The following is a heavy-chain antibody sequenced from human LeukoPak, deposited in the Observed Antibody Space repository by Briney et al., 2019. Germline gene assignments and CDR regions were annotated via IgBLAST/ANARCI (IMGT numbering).Heavy chain of an antibody. V-gene: IGHV3-43*01. J-gene: IGHJ6*03. CDR3: AKDGDRSHCSSTSCYRYYYYMDV. CDR1: GFTFDDYT. Sequence: GGSLRLSCAASGFTFDDYTMHWVRQAPGKGLEWVSLISWDGGSTYYADSVKGRFTISRDNSKNSLYLQMNSLRTEDTALYYCAKDGDRSHCSSTSCYRYYYYMDVWGKGTTVTVSS. CDR2: ISWDGGST. D-gene: IGHD2-2*02.